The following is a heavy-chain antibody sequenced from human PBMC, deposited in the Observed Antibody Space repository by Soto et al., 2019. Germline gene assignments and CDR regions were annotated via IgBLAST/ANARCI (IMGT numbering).Heavy chain of an antibody. CDR1: GFTFTNYG. V-gene: IGHV3-23*01. CDR2: IGTSGATT. CDR3: ANRRNNYGSDF. Sequence: EVQLLESGGGLVQPGGSLRLSCAASGFTFTNYGMSWVRQAPGKGLEWVSSIGTSGATTYYADSVKGRFTISRDNSKNTLSLQMNSLRAEDTAVYYCANRRNNYGSDFWGQGTLVAVAS. J-gene: IGHJ4*02. D-gene: IGHD4-17*01.